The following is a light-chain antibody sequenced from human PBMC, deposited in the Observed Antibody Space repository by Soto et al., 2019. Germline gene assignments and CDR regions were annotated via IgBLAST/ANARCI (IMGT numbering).Light chain of an antibody. J-gene: IGLJ2*01. CDR3: ETWDSSTRV. CDR2: LEGSGSY. CDR1: SGHSSDI. Sequence: QLVLTQSSSASASLGSSVTLTCTLSSGHSSDIIAWHHQQPGKAPRYLMKLEGSGSYNKGSGVPDRFSGSSSGADRYLTISNLQFEDEANYYCETWDSSTRVFGGGTKLTVL. V-gene: IGLV4-60*02.